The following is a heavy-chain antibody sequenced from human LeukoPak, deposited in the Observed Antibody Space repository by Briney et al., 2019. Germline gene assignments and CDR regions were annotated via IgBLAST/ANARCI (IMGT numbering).Heavy chain of an antibody. Sequence: GRSLRLSCVASGFTFSTYPMHWVRQAPGKGLEWVAVISYDGSNKYYADSVKGRFTISRDNSKNTLYLQMNSLRAEDTAVYYCARGFLEWLSGYGMDVWDQGTTVTVSS. CDR1: GFTFSTYP. J-gene: IGHJ6*02. CDR3: ARGFLEWLSGYGMDV. CDR2: ISYDGSNK. D-gene: IGHD3-3*01. V-gene: IGHV3-30*04.